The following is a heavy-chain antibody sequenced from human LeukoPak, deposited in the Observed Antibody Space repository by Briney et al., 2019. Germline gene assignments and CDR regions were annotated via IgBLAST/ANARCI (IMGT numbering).Heavy chain of an antibody. J-gene: IGHJ4*02. D-gene: IGHD6-13*01. CDR1: EFTLSSLT. CDR2: ISSSSSYI. Sequence: GGSLGLSCEASEFTLSSLTLNGVRQAPGRGLEWVSSISSSSSYIYYADSVKGRFTISRDNAKNSLYLQMNSLRAEDTAVYYCATRGYSSYWGQGTLVTVSS. V-gene: IGHV3-21*01. CDR3: ATRGYSSY.